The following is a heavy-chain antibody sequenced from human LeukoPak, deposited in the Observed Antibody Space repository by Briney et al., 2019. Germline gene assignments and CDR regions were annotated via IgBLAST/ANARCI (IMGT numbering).Heavy chain of an antibody. CDR1: GFTFSSYA. V-gene: IGHV3-23*01. CDR2: ISASGGST. D-gene: IGHD5-24*01. Sequence: GGSLRLSCAASGFTFSSYAMSWVRQAPGKWLEWVSLISASGGSTYYADSVKGRFTISRDNSKNTLYLQMSSLRAEDTAVYYCAKGRNDYKYYFDYWGQGTLVTVSS. CDR3: AKGRNDYKYYFDY. J-gene: IGHJ4*02.